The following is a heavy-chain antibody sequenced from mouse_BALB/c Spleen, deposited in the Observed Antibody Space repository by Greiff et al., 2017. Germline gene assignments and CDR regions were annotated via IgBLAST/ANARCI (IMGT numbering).Heavy chain of an antibody. CDR3: AREHTTAFAY. Sequence: GQLQQSGPELVKPGASVRISCKASGYTFTSYYIHWVKQRPGQGLEWIGWIYPGNVNTKYNEKFKGKATLTADKSSSTAYMQLSSLTSEDSAVYFCAREHTTAFAYWGQGTLVTVSA. D-gene: IGHD1-2*01. V-gene: IGHV1S56*01. J-gene: IGHJ3*01. CDR2: IYPGNVNT. CDR1: GYTFTSYY.